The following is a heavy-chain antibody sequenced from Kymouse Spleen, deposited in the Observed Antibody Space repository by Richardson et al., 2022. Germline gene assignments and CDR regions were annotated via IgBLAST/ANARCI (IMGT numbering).Heavy chain of an antibody. Sequence: EVQLVESGGGLVKPGGSLRLSCAASGFTFSNAWMSWVRQAPGKGLEWVGRIKSKTDGGTTDYAAPVKGRFTISRDDSKNTLYLQMNSLKTEDTAVYYCTTELELRLDYYYGMDVWGQGTTVTVSS. D-gene: IGHD1-7*01. CDR3: TTELELRLDYYYGMDV. CDR1: GFTFSNAW. J-gene: IGHJ6*02. CDR2: IKSKTDGGTT. V-gene: IGHV3-15*01.